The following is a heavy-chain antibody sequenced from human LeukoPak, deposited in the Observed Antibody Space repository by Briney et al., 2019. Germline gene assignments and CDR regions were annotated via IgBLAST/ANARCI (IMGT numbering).Heavy chain of an antibody. CDR1: GFTFTSSA. J-gene: IGHJ4*02. D-gene: IGHD3-10*01. CDR3: ARVLLGRRLLDY. CDR2: IVVGSGNT. Sequence: SVKVSCKASGFTFTSSAMQWVRQARGQRLEWIGWIVVGSGNTNYAQKFQERVTITRDMSTSTAYMELSRLRSDDTAVYYCARVLLGRRLLDYWGQGTLVTVSS. V-gene: IGHV1-58*02.